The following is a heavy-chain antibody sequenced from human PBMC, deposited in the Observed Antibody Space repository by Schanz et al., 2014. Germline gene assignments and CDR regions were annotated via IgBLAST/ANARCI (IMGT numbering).Heavy chain of an antibody. Sequence: EVQLVESGGGLISPGGSLRLSCVASGFTFNYVWMSWVRQAPGKGLEWVSSISSRSSYIYYTDSVKGRFTISRDNAKSSVYLQMNSLRAEDTAVYYCARDGVAATTDFEYWGQGALVTVSS. D-gene: IGHD1-1*01. CDR3: ARDGVAATTDFEY. J-gene: IGHJ4*02. V-gene: IGHV3-21*01. CDR1: GFTFNYVW. CDR2: ISSRSSYI.